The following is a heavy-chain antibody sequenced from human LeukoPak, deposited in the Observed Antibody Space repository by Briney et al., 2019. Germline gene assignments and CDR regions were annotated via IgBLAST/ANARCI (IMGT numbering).Heavy chain of an antibody. Sequence: GGTLRLSCAASGITFKNYGMSWVRQAPGKGLEWVSGISGTGENTYYADSVKSRFTISRDNAKNSLYLQMNSLRAEDTAVYYCARSSRELGGYAPWELMPPFDYWGQGTLVTVSS. CDR3: ARSSRELGGYAPWELMPPFDY. D-gene: IGHD1-7*01. CDR1: GITFKNYG. V-gene: IGHV3-23*01. J-gene: IGHJ4*02. CDR2: ISGTGENT.